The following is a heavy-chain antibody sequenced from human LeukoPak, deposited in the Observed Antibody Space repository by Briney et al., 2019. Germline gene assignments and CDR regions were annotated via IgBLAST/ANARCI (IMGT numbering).Heavy chain of an antibody. CDR2: IKKDGSET. V-gene: IGHV3-7*03. J-gene: IGHJ3*02. CDR1: GFTFSTSW. D-gene: IGHD6-6*01. CDR3: ARRPEDPDAFDI. Sequence: GGSLRLSCAASGFTFSTSWMSWVRQVPGKGLEWVANIKKDGSETYYVDSVKGRFTISRDNAKNSLYLQMNSLRAEDTAMYYCARRPEDPDAFDIWGQGTMVTVSS.